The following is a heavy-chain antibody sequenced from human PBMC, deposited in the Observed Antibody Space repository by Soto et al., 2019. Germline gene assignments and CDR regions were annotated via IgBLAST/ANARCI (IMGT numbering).Heavy chain of an antibody. V-gene: IGHV4-30-4*01. CDR3: ARVAIACPSSSCYNHYYYSLDV. D-gene: IGHD2-2*02. CDR1: GGSISSDNFF. J-gene: IGHJ6*02. Sequence: PSETLSLTCTVSGGSISSDNFFWSWIRQPPGEGLEWIGYIYYRGSTYYNPSLESRLTLLVDTPKNQFSLKLRSVTAADTAVYYCARVAIACPSSSCYNHYYYSLDVWGQGTTVTVSS. CDR2: IYYRGST.